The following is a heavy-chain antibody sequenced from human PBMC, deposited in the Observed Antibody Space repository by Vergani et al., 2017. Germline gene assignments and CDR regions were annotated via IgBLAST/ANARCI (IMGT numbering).Heavy chain of an antibody. CDR2: ISYDGSNK. V-gene: IGHV3-30*18. J-gene: IGHJ5*02. D-gene: IGHD2-2*01. CDR3: AKDLSRVDPPNWFDP. CDR1: GFTFSSYG. Sequence: QVQLVESGGGVVQPGRSLRLSCAASGFTFSSYGMHWVRQAPGKGLAWVAVISYDGSNKYYADAVKGRFTISRDNSKNTLYLQMNSLRAEDTAVYYCAKDLSRVDPPNWFDPWGQGTLVTVSS.